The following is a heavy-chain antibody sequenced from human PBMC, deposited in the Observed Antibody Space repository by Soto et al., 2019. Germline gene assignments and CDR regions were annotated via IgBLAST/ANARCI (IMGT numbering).Heavy chain of an antibody. Sequence: QVQLVQSGAEVKKPGSSVKVSCKASGGTFSSYAISWVRQAPGQGLEWMGGIIPIFGTASYAQKFQGRVRITADESTSTAYMERRSVRSENTAVYYCACEPSYGSGGSCYSREAFDIWCRGTMVTVSS. CDR3: ACEPSYGSGGSCYSREAFDI. V-gene: IGHV1-69*12. CDR2: IIPIFGTA. J-gene: IGHJ3*02. D-gene: IGHD2-15*01. CDR1: GGTFSSYA.